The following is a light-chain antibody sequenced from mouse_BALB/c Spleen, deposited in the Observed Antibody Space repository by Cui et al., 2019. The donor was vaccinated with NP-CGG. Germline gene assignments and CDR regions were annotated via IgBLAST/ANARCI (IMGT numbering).Light chain of an antibody. J-gene: IGLJ1*01. CDR2: GTN. CDR3: ALWYSNHWV. CDR1: TWAVTTNNY. Sequence: HGVVTQDSSPTTSPGETVTPTCRSSTWAVTTNNYGNWVQEKPDHLFTGLIGGTNNRVPGVPARFSGSLIGDKAALTITGAQTEDEAIYFCALWYSNHWVFGGGTKLTVL. V-gene: IGLV1*01.